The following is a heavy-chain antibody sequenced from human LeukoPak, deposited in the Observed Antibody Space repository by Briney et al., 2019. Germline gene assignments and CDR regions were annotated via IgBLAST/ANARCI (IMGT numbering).Heavy chain of an antibody. CDR3: ARTTEGGYTYDYFYYYYMDV. CDR2: IHYSGST. V-gene: IGHV4-59*01. J-gene: IGHJ6*03. CDR1: GGSISSYY. D-gene: IGHD5-18*01. Sequence: SETLSLTCTVSGGSISSYYWSWIRQPPGKGLEWIGDIHYSGSTNYNPSLKSQVTISVDTSKNQFSLKLSSVTAADTAVYYCARTTEGGYTYDYFYYYYMDVWGKGTTVTISS.